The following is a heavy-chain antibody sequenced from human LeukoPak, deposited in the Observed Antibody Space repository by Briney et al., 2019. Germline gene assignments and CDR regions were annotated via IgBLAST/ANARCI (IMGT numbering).Heavy chain of an antibody. J-gene: IGHJ5*02. D-gene: IGHD3-10*01. V-gene: IGHV3-53*05. CDR3: AQDIPIERIQGFGPGS. CDR1: GFTVSSNY. Sequence: PGRSLRLSCAASGFTVSSNYMSWVRQAPGKGLGWVSVIYSGGSTYYADSVKGRFTISRDNSKSTLFLQMNSLTTEDTALYFCAQDIPIERIQGFGPGSWGQGTLVTVSS. CDR2: IYSGGST.